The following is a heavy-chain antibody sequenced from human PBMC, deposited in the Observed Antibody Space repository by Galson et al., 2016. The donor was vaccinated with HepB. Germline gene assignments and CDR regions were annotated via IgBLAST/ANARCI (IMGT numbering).Heavy chain of an antibody. D-gene: IGHD3-22*01. CDR2: INPSGGIT. J-gene: IGHJ4*02. CDR1: GYTFTSYY. V-gene: IGHV1-46*01. Sequence: SVKVSCKASGYTFTSYYIHWVRQAPGQGPEWMGIINPSGGITTYAQKFQGRVTMTRDTSTNTVYMELSSLRSEDTAVYYCARDLLPDYYDNSGYVPCDNWGQGTQVTVSS. CDR3: ARDLLPDYYDNSGYVPCDN.